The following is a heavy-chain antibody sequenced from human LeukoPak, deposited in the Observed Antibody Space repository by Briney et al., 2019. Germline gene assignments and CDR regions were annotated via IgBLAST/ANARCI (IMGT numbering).Heavy chain of an antibody. D-gene: IGHD1-14*01. CDR2: ISSSGSTI. J-gene: IGHJ4*02. Sequence: GGSLRLSCAASGFTFSSYEMNWVRQAPGKGLEWVSYISSSGSTIYYADSVKGRFTISRDNSKNTLYLQMNSLRAEDTAVYYCGRDGGYYFDYWGQGTLVTVSS. CDR1: GFTFSSYE. CDR3: GRDGGYYFDY. V-gene: IGHV3-48*03.